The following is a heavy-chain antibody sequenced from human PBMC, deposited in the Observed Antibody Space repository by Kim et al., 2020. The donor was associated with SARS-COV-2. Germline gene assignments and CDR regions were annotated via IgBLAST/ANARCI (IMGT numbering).Heavy chain of an antibody. J-gene: IGHJ6*02. CDR2: INHSGIT. V-gene: IGHV4-34*01. D-gene: IGHD2-2*02. CDR1: GGSFSDYN. CDR3: ARVRAGVVPAPVLGLGPWYDYYAKDV. Sequence: SETLSLTCAVYGGSFSDYNWSWIRQPPGKGLEWIGEINHSGITNLSPSLKSRITISVDTSKSQFSLRLKSMTATDTAVYYCARVRAGVVPAPVLGLGPWYDYYAKDVWGRGTPVAVSS.